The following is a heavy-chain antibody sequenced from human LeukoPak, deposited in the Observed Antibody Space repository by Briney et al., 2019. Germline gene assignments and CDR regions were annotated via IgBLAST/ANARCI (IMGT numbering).Heavy chain of an antibody. CDR3: ATVALGIEPSRYYSDY. J-gene: IGHJ4*01. CDR2: IYYSGST. CDR1: GGSISSYY. D-gene: IGHD1-14*01. Sequence: SETLSLTCTVSGGSISSYYWNWVRQPPGKGLEWIGYIYYSGSTNYNPSLKSRVTISVDTSKKQFSLKLSSVTAADTAVYYCATVALGIEPSRYYSDYWGQGTLVTVSS. V-gene: IGHV4-59*12.